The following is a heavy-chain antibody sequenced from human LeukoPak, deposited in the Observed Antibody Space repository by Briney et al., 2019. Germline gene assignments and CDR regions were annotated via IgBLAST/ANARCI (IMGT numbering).Heavy chain of an antibody. CDR3: ARGAWEDFWSGYYTGYYYYYMDV. CDR1: GGTFSSYA. Sequence: ASVKVSCKASGGTFSSYAISWVRQAPGQGLEWMGGIIPIFGTANYAQKFQGRVTITTDESTSTAYMELSSLRSEDTAVYCCARGAWEDFWSGYYTGYYYYYMDVWGKGTTVTVSS. D-gene: IGHD3-3*01. CDR2: IIPIFGTA. J-gene: IGHJ6*03. V-gene: IGHV1-69*05.